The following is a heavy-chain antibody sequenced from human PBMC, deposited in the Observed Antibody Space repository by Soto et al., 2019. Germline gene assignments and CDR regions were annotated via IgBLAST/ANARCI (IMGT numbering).Heavy chain of an antibody. CDR1: GGSISSSSYY. D-gene: IGHD4-17*01. Sequence: SSETLSLTCTVSGGSISSSSYYWGWIRQPPGKGLEWIGSIYYSGSTYYNPSLKSRVTISVDTSKNQFSLKLSSVTAADTAVYYCARQEWDGDYAYYYYYGMDVWGQGTTVTVSS. V-gene: IGHV4-39*01. CDR2: IYYSGST. CDR3: ARQEWDGDYAYYYYYGMDV. J-gene: IGHJ6*02.